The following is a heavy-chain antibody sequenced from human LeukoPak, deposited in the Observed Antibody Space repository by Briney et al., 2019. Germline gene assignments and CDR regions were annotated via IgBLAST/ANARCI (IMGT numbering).Heavy chain of an antibody. Sequence: ALVKVSCKASGGTFSSYAISWVRQAPGQGLEWMGRIIPILGIANYAQKFQGRVTITADKSTSTAYMELSSLRSEDTAVYYCARAQYYYDSSGYRYYFDYWGQGTLVTVSS. J-gene: IGHJ4*02. CDR2: IIPILGIA. V-gene: IGHV1-69*04. CDR3: ARAQYYYDSSGYRYYFDY. D-gene: IGHD3-22*01. CDR1: GGTFSSYA.